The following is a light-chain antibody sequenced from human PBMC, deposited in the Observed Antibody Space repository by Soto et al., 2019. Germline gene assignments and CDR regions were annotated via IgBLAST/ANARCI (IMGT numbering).Light chain of an antibody. V-gene: IGKV1-39*01. CDR1: QSIGSY. J-gene: IGKJ2*01. CDR2: AAS. CDR3: QQYNDSFPYT. Sequence: DIPMTQSPSSLSASEGDRVTITCRASQSIGSYLNWYQQKPGKAPKLLIYAASILQSGVPSRFSGSGSGTEFTLTVSSLQPDDFATYYCQQYNDSFPYTFGQGTKVDIK.